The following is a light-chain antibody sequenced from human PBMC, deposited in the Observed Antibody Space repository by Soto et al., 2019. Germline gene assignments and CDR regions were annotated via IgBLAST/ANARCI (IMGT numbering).Light chain of an antibody. CDR3: CSSAGTYTYV. V-gene: IGLV2-11*01. Sequence: QSVLTQPRSVSGSRGQSVAISCTGTNSNLGDYNYVSWYQQHPGKAPKLMISDVSKRPSGVPDRFSGSKSGNTASLTISGLQAEDEADYYCCSSAGTYTYVFGTGTKLTVL. J-gene: IGLJ1*01. CDR2: DVS. CDR1: NSNLGDYNY.